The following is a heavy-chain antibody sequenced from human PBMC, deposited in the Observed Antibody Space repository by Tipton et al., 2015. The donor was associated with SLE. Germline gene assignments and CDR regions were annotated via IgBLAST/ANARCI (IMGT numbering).Heavy chain of an antibody. Sequence: TLSLTCIVSGGSIESSDSYWGWVRQSPGKGLEWMGSVYFSGSTFSNPSLESRVTISRDTSKNQFFLKLTSVTAADSAVYHCARSTSYYDSGTHYYMDVWGKGTTVTVSS. CDR1: GGSIESSDSY. CDR3: ARSTSYYDSGTHYYMDV. V-gene: IGHV4-39*01. D-gene: IGHD3-10*01. J-gene: IGHJ6*03. CDR2: VYFSGST.